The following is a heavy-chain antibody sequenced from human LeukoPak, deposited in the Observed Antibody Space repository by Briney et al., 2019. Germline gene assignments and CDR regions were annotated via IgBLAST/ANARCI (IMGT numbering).Heavy chain of an antibody. CDR3: ARRYTSKAFDI. CDR1: GGSISSYY. J-gene: IGHJ3*02. Sequence: PSETLSLTCTVSGGSISSYYWSWIRQPPGKGLEWIGYIYYSGSTNYNPSLKSRVTISVDTSKNQFSLKLSSVTAADTAVYYCARRYTSKAFDIRGQGTMVTVSS. D-gene: IGHD4-11*01. V-gene: IGHV4-59*01. CDR2: IYYSGST.